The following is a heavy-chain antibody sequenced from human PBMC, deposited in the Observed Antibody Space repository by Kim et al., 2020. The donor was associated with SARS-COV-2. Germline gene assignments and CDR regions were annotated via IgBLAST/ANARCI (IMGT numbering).Heavy chain of an antibody. CDR1: GGSISSGGYY. CDR3: ASDSGYYSFFDY. Sequence: SATLSLTCTVSGGSISSGGYYWSWIRQHPGKGLEWIEYIYYSGSTYYNPSLKSRVTISVDTSKNQFSLKLSSVTAADTAVYYCASDSGYYSFFDYWGQGTLVTVSS. J-gene: IGHJ4*02. V-gene: IGHV4-31*03. CDR2: IYYSGST. D-gene: IGHD3-22*01.